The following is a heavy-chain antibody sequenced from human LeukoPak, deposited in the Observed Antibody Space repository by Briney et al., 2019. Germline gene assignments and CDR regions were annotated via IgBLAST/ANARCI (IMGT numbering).Heavy chain of an antibody. CDR3: ARVPIAVAGTYYYYGMDV. CDR2: IYSGGST. CDR1: GFTVSSNY. Sequence: GGSLRLSCAASGFTVSSNYMSWVRRAPGKGLEWVSVIYSGGSTYYADSVKGRFTISRDNSKNTLYLQMNSLRAEDTAVYYCARVPIAVAGTYYYYGMDVWGQGTTVTVSS. J-gene: IGHJ6*02. D-gene: IGHD6-19*01. V-gene: IGHV3-53*01.